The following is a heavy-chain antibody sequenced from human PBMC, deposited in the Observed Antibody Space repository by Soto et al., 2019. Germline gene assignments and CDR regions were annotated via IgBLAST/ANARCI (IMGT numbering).Heavy chain of an antibody. Sequence: EVQLLESGGGLVQPGGSLRLSCAASGFTFSSYAMSWVRQAPGKGLEWVSAISGSGGSTYYADSVKGRFTTPRDNTKNTLYLQMNSLRAEDTAVYYCAKDTAWYRRLDWYFDLWGRGTLVTVSS. J-gene: IGHJ2*01. V-gene: IGHV3-23*01. CDR1: GFTFSSYA. CDR2: ISGSGGST. CDR3: AKDTAWYRRLDWYFDL. D-gene: IGHD2-21*02.